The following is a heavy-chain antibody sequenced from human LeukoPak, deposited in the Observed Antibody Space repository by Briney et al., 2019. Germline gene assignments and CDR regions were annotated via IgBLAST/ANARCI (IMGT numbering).Heavy chain of an antibody. CDR1: GGSFSGYY. CDR2: IYYSGST. Sequence: SETLSLTCAVYGGSFSGYYWSWIRQPPGKGLEWIGSIYYSGSTYYNPSLKSRVTISVDTSKNQFSLKLSSVTAADTAVYYCARGRYYYEPLDYWGQGTLVTVSS. V-gene: IGHV4-34*01. CDR3: ARGRYYYEPLDY. J-gene: IGHJ4*02. D-gene: IGHD3-22*01.